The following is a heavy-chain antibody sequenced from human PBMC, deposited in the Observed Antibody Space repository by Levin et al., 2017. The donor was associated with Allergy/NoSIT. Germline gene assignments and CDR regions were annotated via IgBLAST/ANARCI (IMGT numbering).Heavy chain of an antibody. CDR2: INHSGST. CDR3: ARGDCSGGSCYYYSAFDS. D-gene: IGHD2-15*01. CDR1: GGSFSGYY. J-gene: IGHJ3*02. Sequence: SETLSLTCAVYGGSFSGYYWSWIRQPPGKGLEWIGEINHSGSTNYNPSLKSRVTISVDTSKNQFSLKLSSVTAADTAVYYCARGDCSGGSCYYYSAFDSWGQGTMVTVSS. V-gene: IGHV4-34*01.